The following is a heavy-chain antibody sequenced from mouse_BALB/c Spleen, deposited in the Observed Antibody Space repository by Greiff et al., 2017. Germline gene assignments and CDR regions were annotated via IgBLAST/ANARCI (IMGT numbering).Heavy chain of an antibody. CDR3: TRYITTVFYAMDY. J-gene: IGHJ4*01. V-gene: IGHV1S127*01. D-gene: IGHD1-1*01. CDR2: IDPSDSYT. CDR1: GYTFTSYW. Sequence: QVQLQQSGAELVKPGASVKMSCKASGYTFTSYWMHWVKQRPGQGLEWIGVIDPSDSYTSYNQKFKGKATLTVDTSSSTAYMQLSSLTSEDSAVYYCTRYITTVFYAMDYWGQGTSVTVSS.